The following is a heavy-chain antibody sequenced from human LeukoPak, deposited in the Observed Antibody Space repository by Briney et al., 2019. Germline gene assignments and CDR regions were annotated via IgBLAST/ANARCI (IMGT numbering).Heavy chain of an antibody. V-gene: IGHV3-21*04. CDR1: GFTFSICS. Sequence: GGSLRLSCAASGFTFSICSMNWVRQAPGKGLEWVSSISSRSDYIYYADSVKGRFTISRDNAKNSLYLQMHSLRADDTAVYYCARDPFQEWEHKTLDYWGQGTLVTVSS. CDR2: ISSRSDYI. CDR3: ARDPFQEWEHKTLDY. D-gene: IGHD1-26*01. J-gene: IGHJ4*02.